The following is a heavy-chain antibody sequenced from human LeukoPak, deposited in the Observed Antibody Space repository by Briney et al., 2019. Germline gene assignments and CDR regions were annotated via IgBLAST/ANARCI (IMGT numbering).Heavy chain of an antibody. CDR3: ARDPYCSSTSCYGLYFDY. D-gene: IGHD2-2*01. Sequence: ASVKVSCKASGYTFGSYYISWVRQAPGQGLEWMGIINPSGGSTSYAQKFQGRVTMTRDTSASTVYMERSSLRSEDTAVYYCARDPYCSSTSCYGLYFDYWGQGTLVTVSS. V-gene: IGHV1-46*01. J-gene: IGHJ4*02. CDR1: GYTFGSYY. CDR2: INPSGGST.